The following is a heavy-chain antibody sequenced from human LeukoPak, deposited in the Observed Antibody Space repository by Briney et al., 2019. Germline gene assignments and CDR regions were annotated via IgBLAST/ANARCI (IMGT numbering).Heavy chain of an antibody. CDR2: IIPILGIA. D-gene: IGHD2-2*01. CDR3: ASELSTSLYYFDY. CDR1: GGTFSSYT. Sequence: SVKVSCKASGGTFSSYTISWVRQAPGQGLEWMGRIIPILGIANYAQKFQGRVTITADKSTSKAYMELSSLRSEDTAVYYCASELSTSLYYFDYWGQGTLVTVSS. V-gene: IGHV1-69*02. J-gene: IGHJ4*02.